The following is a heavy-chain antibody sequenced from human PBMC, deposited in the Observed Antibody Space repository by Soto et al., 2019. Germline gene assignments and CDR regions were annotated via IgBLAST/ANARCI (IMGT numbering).Heavy chain of an antibody. V-gene: IGHV4-59*01. CDR2: IYYSGST. D-gene: IGHD3-22*01. CDR1: GASISTYY. CDR3: ARSRGGYFDY. J-gene: IGHJ4*02. Sequence: PSETLSLTCTVSGASISTYYWSWIRQPPGKGLEWIGYIYYSGSTNCNPSLKSRVTISVDTSKNQFSLKLSSVTAADTAVYYCARSRGGYFDYWGQGTLVTVSS.